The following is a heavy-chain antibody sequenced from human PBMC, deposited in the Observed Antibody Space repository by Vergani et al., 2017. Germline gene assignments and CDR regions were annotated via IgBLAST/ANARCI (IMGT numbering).Heavy chain of an antibody. CDR2: ISYDGSNK. CDR1: GFTFSSYA. J-gene: IGHJ4*02. CDR3: AHGSFGSGSFFDY. Sequence: QVQLVESGGGVVQPGRSLRLSCAASGFTFSSYAMHWVRQAPGKGLEWVAVISYDGSNKYYADSVKGRFTISRDNSKNTLYLQMNSLRAEDTAVYYCAHGSFGSGSFFDYWGQGTLVTVSS. D-gene: IGHD3-10*01. V-gene: IGHV3-30-3*01.